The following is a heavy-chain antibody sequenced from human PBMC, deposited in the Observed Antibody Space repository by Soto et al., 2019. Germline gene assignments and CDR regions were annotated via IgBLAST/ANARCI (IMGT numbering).Heavy chain of an antibody. D-gene: IGHD4-17*01. CDR2: IYHSGST. CDR1: GYSISSGYY. CDR3: ARVTVTTSPPFDY. Sequence: SETLSLTCAVSGYSISSGYYWGWIRQPPGKGLEWIGSIYHSGSTYYNPSLKSRATISVDTSKNQFSLKLSSVTAADTAVYYCARVTVTTSPPFDYWGQGTLVTVSS. V-gene: IGHV4-38-2*01. J-gene: IGHJ4*02.